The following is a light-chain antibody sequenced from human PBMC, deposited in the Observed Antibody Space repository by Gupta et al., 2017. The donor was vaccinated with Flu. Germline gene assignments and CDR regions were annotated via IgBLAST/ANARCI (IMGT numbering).Light chain of an antibody. J-gene: IGKJ1*01. Sequence: EIVMTQSPATRSVSPGERATLSCRASQNVSTSFVWYHQKPGQAPRLLIYGASTRATGIPARFSGSGSGTEFTLSISSLQSEDIAVYYCQQYSNWPRTFGQGTKVEV. CDR3: QQYSNWPRT. V-gene: IGKV3-15*01. CDR2: GAS. CDR1: QNVSTS.